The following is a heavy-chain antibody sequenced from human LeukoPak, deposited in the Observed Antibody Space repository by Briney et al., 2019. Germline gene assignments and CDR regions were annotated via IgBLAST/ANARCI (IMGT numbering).Heavy chain of an antibody. D-gene: IGHD3-16*01. CDR2: IKSKTDGGTT. V-gene: IGHV3-15*01. J-gene: IGHJ4*02. CDR3: TTDGSFEWGFDY. Sequence: GGSLRLSCAASGFTFSNAWMSWVRQAPGKGLEWVVRIKSKTDGGTTDYAAPVKGRFTISRDDSKNTLYLQMNSLKTEDTAVYYCTTDGSFEWGFDYWGQGTLVTVSS. CDR1: GFTFSNAW.